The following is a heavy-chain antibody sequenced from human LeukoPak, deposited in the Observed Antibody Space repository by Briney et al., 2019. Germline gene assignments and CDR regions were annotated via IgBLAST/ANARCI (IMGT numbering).Heavy chain of an antibody. Sequence: GGSLRLSCAASGFTFSSYGMSWVRQAPGKGLEWVSAISGSGGSTYYADSVKGRFTISRDNAKNTVYLQMNSLRAEDTAVYYCAKSTQLWLFAFDYWGQGTLVTVSS. J-gene: IGHJ4*02. CDR3: AKSTQLWLFAFDY. V-gene: IGHV3-23*01. CDR2: ISGSGGST. CDR1: GFTFSSYG. D-gene: IGHD5-18*01.